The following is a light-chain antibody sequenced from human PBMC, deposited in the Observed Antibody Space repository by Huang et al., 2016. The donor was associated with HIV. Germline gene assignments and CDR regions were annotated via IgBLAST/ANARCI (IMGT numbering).Light chain of an antibody. J-gene: IGKJ1*01. CDR2: AAS. Sequence: DIQMTKSPSSLSASVGDRVTITCRASQGMSTSLAWYQQKPGKAPKLLVYAASRLESGVPSRFSGSGSGTDYTLTFSSLQPEDSATYYCQQYYSNPWTFGQGTKVEVK. CDR3: QQYYSNPWT. CDR1: QGMSTS. V-gene: IGKV1-NL1*01.